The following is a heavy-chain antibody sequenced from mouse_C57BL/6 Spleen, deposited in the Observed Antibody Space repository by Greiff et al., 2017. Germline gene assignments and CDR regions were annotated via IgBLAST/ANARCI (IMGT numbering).Heavy chain of an antibody. J-gene: IGHJ3*01. CDR2: INPSSGYT. D-gene: IGHD2-4*01. V-gene: IGHV1-4*01. CDR1: GYTFTSYT. CDR3: ASSMDYDYDGP. Sequence: VQLQQSGAELARPGASVKMSCKASGYTFTSYTMHWVKQRPGQGLEWIGYINPSSGYTKYNQKFKDKATLTADKSSSTAYMQLSSLTSEDSAVYYCASSMDYDYDGPWGQGTLVTVSA.